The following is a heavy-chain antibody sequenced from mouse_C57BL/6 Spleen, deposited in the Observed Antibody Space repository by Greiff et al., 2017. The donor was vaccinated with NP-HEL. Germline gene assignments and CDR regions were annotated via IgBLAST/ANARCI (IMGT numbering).Heavy chain of an antibody. D-gene: IGHD3-2*02. CDR1: GYTFTSYW. V-gene: IGHV1-55*01. CDR3: AREQDSSGPLFAY. J-gene: IGHJ3*01. Sequence: QVQLQQPGAELVKPGASVKMSCKASGYTFTSYWITWVKQRPGQGLEWIGDIYPGSGSTNYNEKFKSKATLTVDKSSSTAYMQLSSLTSEDSAVYYCAREQDSSGPLFAYWGQGTLVTVSA. CDR2: IYPGSGST.